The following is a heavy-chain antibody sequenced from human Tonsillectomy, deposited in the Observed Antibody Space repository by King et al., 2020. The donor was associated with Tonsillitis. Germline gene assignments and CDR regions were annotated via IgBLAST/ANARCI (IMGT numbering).Heavy chain of an antibody. CDR1: GGSISSSYYY. CDR3: ARQGGDDYANYIYGMDV. Sequence: QLQESGPGLVKPSETLSLTCTVSGGSISSSYYYWGWIRQSPGKGLEWIGSIYYSGTTYYSPSLKSRVTISVDTSKNRFSLKLTSVTAADTAVYFCARQGGDDYANYIYGMDVWGQGTTVTVSS. CDR2: IYYSGTT. J-gene: IGHJ6*02. D-gene: IGHD4/OR15-4a*01. V-gene: IGHV4-39*07.